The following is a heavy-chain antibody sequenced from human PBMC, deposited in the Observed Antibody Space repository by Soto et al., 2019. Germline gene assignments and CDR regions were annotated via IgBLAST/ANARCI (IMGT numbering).Heavy chain of an antibody. Sequence: QVQLQESGPGLVKPSQTLSLTCTVSGVSISSGGYYWSWIRQHPGKGLERIGYIYYSGSTYYNPSIKGRVTISVDTSKHQFSLKLSSVPAADTAVYYCARDKESSSAYGMDVWGQGPTVTVSS. V-gene: IGHV4-31*03. J-gene: IGHJ6*02. CDR3: ARDKESSSAYGMDV. CDR2: IYYSGST. D-gene: IGHD6-6*01. CDR1: GVSISSGGYY.